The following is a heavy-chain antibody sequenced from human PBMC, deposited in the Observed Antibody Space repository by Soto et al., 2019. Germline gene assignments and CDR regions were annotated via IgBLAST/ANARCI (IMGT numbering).Heavy chain of an antibody. CDR2: ISYDGSNK. J-gene: IGHJ4*02. D-gene: IGHD6-13*01. V-gene: IGHV3-30*18. CDR1: GFTFSSYG. CDR3: AKDFHSSSWYYFDY. Sequence: GGSLRLSCAASGFTFSSYGMHWVRQAPGKGLEWVAVISYDGSNKYYADSVKGRFTISRDNSKNTLYLQMNSLRAEDTAVYYCAKDFHSSSWYYFDYWGQGTLVTVSS.